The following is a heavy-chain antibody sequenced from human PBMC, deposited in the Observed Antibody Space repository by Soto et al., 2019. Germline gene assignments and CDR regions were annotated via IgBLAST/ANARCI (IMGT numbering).Heavy chain of an antibody. J-gene: IGHJ5*02. V-gene: IGHV3-30-3*01. CDR1: GFTFSSYA. CDR3: ARESHYYDSSGYYYVNWFDP. Sequence: QVQLVESGGDVVQPGRSLRLSCAASGFTFSSYAMHWVRQAPGKGLEWVAVISYDGSNKYYADSVKGRFTISRDNSKNTLYLQMNSLRAEDTAVYYCARESHYYDSSGYYYVNWFDPCGQGTLVTVSS. D-gene: IGHD3-22*01. CDR2: ISYDGSNK.